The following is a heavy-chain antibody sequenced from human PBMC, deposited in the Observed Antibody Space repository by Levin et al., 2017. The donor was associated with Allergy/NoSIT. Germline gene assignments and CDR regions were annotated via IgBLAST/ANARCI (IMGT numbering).Heavy chain of an antibody. V-gene: IGHV3-23*01. CDR2: ISGSGDTT. CDR3: AKPAETRYINYYYYYGMDV. J-gene: IGHJ6*02. D-gene: IGHD5-18*01. CDR1: GFTFSNYA. Sequence: GGSLRLSCAASGFTFSNYAMSWVRQAPGKGLQWVSSISGSGDTTYYGDSVKGRFTISRDNAKNTLYLQMNSLRAEDTAVYYGAKPAETRYINYYYYYGMDVRGQGTTVTVSS.